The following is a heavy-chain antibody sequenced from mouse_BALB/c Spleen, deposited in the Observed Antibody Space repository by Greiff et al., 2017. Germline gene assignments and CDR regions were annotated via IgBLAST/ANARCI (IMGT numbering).Heavy chain of an antibody. D-gene: IGHD2-4*01. CDR3: ARQGLRQGYAMDY. V-gene: IGHV5-6-2*01. CDR2: INSNGGST. CDR1: GFTFSSYY. J-gene: IGHJ4*01. Sequence: EVQLVESGGGLVKLGGSLKLSCAASGFTFSSYYMSWVRQTPEKRLELVAAINSNGGSTYYPDTVKGRFTISRDNAKNTLYLQMSSLKSEDTALYYCARQGLRQGYAMDYWGQGTSVTVSS.